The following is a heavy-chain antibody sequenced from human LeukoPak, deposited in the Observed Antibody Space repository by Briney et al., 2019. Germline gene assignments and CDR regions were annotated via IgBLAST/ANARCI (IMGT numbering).Heavy chain of an antibody. CDR3: AREITSSSSFDS. J-gene: IGHJ4*02. CDR1: GFTFSRYW. CDR2: ITSSSGYI. V-gene: IGHV3-21*01. Sequence: GGSLRLSCAASGFTFSRYWMHWVRQAPGKGLEWVSSITSSSGYIHYADSVKGRFTISRDNAKNSLYLQMNSLRAEDTAVYYCAREITSSSSFDSWGQGTLVTVSS. D-gene: IGHD6-6*01.